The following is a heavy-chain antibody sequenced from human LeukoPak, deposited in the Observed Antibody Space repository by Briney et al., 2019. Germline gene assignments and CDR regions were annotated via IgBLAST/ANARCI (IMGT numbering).Heavy chain of an antibody. CDR2: IKWSSGFI. V-gene: IGHV3-9*01. J-gene: IGHJ4*02. CDR3: TKGPACNNGVCQYYLDQ. Sequence: PGGSLRLSCAVSGFSLEDYALHWVRQTPGKGLEWVSGIKWSSGFIAYGDFVKGRFTLSRDYAKRTLYLQLNSRRAEDTALYYCTKGPACNNGVCQYYLDQWGQGTLVTVSS. D-gene: IGHD2-8*01. CDR1: GFSLEDYA.